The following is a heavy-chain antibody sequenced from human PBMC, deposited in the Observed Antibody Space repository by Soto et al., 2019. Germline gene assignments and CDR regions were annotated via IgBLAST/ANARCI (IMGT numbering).Heavy chain of an antibody. CDR3: TPTTERFNSAV. CDR2: ISGRGDRT. V-gene: IGHV3-23*01. D-gene: IGHD3-3*01. J-gene: IGHJ6*02. CDR1: GFTFSNYD. Sequence: GGSLRLSCAASGFTFSNYDMSWVRQAPGKGLEYVSTISGRGDRTFHADSVKGRFTISRDNSKNTLYLQMTSLRADDTAVYYCTPTTERFNSAVWGQGTTVTVSS.